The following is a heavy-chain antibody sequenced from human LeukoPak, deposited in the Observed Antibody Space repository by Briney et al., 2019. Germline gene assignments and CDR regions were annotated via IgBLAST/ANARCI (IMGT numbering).Heavy chain of an antibody. J-gene: IGHJ4*01. CDR3: ARVRPYSYDSSDFDY. CDR1: GGSISSSNW. Sequence: SETLSLTCAVSGGSISSSNWWSWVRQPPGRGLEWIGEIYYSGSTNYNPSLKSRVTISVDKSKNQFSLKLSSVTAADTAVYYCARVRPYSYDSSDFDYWGQGTLVTVSS. V-gene: IGHV4-4*02. D-gene: IGHD3-22*01. CDR2: IYYSGST.